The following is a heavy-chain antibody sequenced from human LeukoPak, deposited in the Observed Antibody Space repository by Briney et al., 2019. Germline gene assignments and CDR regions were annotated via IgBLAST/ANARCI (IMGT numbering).Heavy chain of an antibody. CDR3: ARDKRYSSSWYRAFDP. J-gene: IGHJ5*02. Sequence: SETLSLTCTVSGGSISSYYWSWIRQPPGKGLEWIGYIYYSGSTNYNPSLKSRVTISVDTSKNQFSLKLSSVTAADTAVYYCARDKRYSSSWYRAFDPWGQGTLVTVSS. CDR2: IYYSGST. D-gene: IGHD6-13*01. V-gene: IGHV4-59*01. CDR1: GGSISSYY.